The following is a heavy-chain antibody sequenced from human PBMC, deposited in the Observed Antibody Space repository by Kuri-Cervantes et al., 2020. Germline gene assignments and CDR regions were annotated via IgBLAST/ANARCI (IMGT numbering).Heavy chain of an antibody. CDR1: GFTFSLYG. CDR3: AKGELLQGHFDY. Sequence: GGSLRLSCAASGFTFSLYGLHWVRRAPGKGLEWVAVISYDGSSKFYADSARGRFTISRDNSESTLYLRMNSLRAEDTAVYYCAKGELLQGHFDYWGQGTLVTVSS. CDR2: ISYDGSSK. V-gene: IGHV3-30*18. J-gene: IGHJ4*02. D-gene: IGHD1-26*01.